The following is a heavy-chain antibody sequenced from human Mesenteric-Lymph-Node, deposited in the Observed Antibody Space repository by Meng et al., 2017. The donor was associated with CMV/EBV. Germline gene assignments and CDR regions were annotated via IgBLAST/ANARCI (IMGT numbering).Heavy chain of an antibody. CDR3: AITYYHDGSGFDGTFDI. V-gene: IGHV1-18*01. CDR1: GYTFTSYG. CDR2: ISAYNGNT. D-gene: IGHD3-22*01. J-gene: IGHJ3*02. Sequence: ASVKVSCKASGYTFTSYGISWVRQAPGQGLEWMGWISAYNGNTNYAQKLQGRVAMTTDTSTSTAYMELSSLRSEDTAVYYRAITYYHDGSGFDGTFDIWGQGAMVTVSS.